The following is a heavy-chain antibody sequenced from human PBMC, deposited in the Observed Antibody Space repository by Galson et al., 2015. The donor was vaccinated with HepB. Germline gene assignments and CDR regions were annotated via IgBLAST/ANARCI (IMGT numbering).Heavy chain of an antibody. CDR2: IYPGDSAT. J-gene: IGHJ4*02. Sequence: QSGAEVKKPGESLKISCKGSGYSFSNYWIAWVRQMPGKGLEWMGIIYPGDSATKYSPSFQGQVTISADKSINSAYLQWSSLKASDTAMYYCARQGPDCTRTSCYPYSGDYWGQGTLVTVSS. CDR1: GYSFSNYW. V-gene: IGHV5-51*01. CDR3: ARQGPDCTRTSCYPYSGDY. D-gene: IGHD2-2*01.